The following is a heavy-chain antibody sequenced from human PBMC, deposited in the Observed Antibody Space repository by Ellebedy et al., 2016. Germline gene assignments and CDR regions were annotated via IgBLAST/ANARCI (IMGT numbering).Heavy chain of an antibody. V-gene: IGHV3-7*03. D-gene: IGHD1-1*01. CDR3: ARRRASGTSFFFDY. CDR1: GFTFSNYW. CDR2: IKQDGSET. J-gene: IGHJ4*02. Sequence: GESLKISCAASGFTFSNYWMSWVRQAPGEGLEWVANIKQDGSETYYVDSVKGRFTISRDNAKISLYLQMNSLKAEDTAVYYCARRRASGTSFFFDYWGQGILVTVTS.